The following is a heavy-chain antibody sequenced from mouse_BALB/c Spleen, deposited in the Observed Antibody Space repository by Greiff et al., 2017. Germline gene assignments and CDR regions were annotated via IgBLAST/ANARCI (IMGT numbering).Heavy chain of an antibody. CDR1: GYSFTGYY. CDR2: INPYNGAT. V-gene: IGHV1-31*01. J-gene: IGHJ4*01. CDR3: ATSYGNYEGYAMDY. Sequence: VQLKESGPELVKPGASVKISCKASGYSFTGYYMHWVKQSHVKSLEWIGRINPYNGATSYNQNFKDKASLTVDKSSSTAYMELHSLTSEDSAVYYCATSYGNYEGYAMDYWGQGTSVTVSA. D-gene: IGHD2-10*01.